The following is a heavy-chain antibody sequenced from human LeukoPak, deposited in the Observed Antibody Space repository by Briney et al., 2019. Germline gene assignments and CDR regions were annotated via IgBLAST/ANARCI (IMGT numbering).Heavy chain of an antibody. D-gene: IGHD6-13*01. CDR3: ARGRSRWTRDAFDI. Sequence: GSLRLSCAASGFAFMDAWMTWVRQAPGKGLEWVGEINHSGSTNYNPSLKSRVTISVDTSKNQFSLKLSSVTAADTAVYYCARGRSRWTRDAFDIWGQGTMVTVSS. J-gene: IGHJ3*02. CDR1: GFAFMDAW. CDR2: INHSGST. V-gene: IGHV4-34*01.